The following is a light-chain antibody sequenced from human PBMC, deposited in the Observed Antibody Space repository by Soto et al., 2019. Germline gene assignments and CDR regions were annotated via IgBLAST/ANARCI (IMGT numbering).Light chain of an antibody. CDR3: QQYGSSPRT. CDR1: QVFASSS. V-gene: IGKV3-20*01. CDR2: GAS. J-gene: IGKJ1*01. Sequence: EIVLTQSPGTLPLSPGKEATSPGRAVQVFASSSLAWYQQKPGQAPRLLIYGASSRATGIPDRFSGSGSGTDFTLTISRLEPEDFAVYYCQQYGSSPRTFGQGTKVEIK.